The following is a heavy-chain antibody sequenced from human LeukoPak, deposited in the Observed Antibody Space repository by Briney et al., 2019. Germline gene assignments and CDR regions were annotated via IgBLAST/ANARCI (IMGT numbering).Heavy chain of an antibody. Sequence: ASVKVSCKASGYTFTGYYMHWVRQAPGQGLEWMGWINPNSGGTNYAQKFQGRVTMTRDTSISTAYMELSRLRSDDTDVYYCATSIMITFGGVTDYWGQGTLVTVSS. CDR1: GYTFTGYY. D-gene: IGHD3-16*01. CDR3: ATSIMITFGGVTDY. CDR2: INPNSGGT. V-gene: IGHV1-2*02. J-gene: IGHJ4*02.